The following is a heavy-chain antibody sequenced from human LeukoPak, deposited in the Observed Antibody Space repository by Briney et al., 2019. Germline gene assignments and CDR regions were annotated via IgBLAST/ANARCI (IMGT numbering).Heavy chain of an antibody. CDR3: ARDVFFRAHNWFDP. CDR1: GGSISSSSYY. Sequence: SETLSLTCTVSGGSISSSSYYWGWIRQPPGKGLEWIGSIYYSGSTYYNPSLKSRVTISVDTSKNQSSLKLTSVTAADTAVYYCARDVFFRAHNWFDPWGQGTLVTVSS. V-gene: IGHV4-39*07. D-gene: IGHD2/OR15-2a*01. J-gene: IGHJ5*02. CDR2: IYYSGST.